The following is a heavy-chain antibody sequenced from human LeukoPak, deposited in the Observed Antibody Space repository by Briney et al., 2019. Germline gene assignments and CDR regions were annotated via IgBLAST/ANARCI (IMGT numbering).Heavy chain of an antibody. J-gene: IGHJ4*02. V-gene: IGHV4-39*01. CDR3: ARQVAVAGLYYFDY. CDR2: LYYSGST. CDR1: GGSISSSSYY. Sequence: SETLSLTCTVSGGSISSSSYYWGWIRQPPGKGLEWIGSLYYSGSTYYNPSLKSRVTISVDTSKNQFSLKLSSVTAADTAVYYCARQVAVAGLYYFDYWGQGTLVTVSS. D-gene: IGHD6-19*01.